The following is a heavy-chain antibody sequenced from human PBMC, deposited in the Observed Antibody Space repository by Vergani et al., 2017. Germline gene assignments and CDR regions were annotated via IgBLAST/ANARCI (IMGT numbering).Heavy chain of an antibody. CDR3: AREDRADAFDI. D-gene: IGHD1-14*01. Sequence: QVQLVQSGAEVKKPGASVKVSCKVSGYTLTELSMHWVRQAPGKGLEWMGWISAYNGNTNYAQKLQGRVTMTTDTSTSTAYMELRSLRSDDTAVYYCAREDRADAFDIWGQGTMVTVSS. V-gene: IGHV1-18*01. CDR1: GYTLTELS. J-gene: IGHJ3*02. CDR2: ISAYNGNT.